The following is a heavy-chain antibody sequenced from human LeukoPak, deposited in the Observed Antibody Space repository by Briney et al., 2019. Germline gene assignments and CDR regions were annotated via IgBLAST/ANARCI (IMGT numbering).Heavy chain of an antibody. V-gene: IGHV1-2*06. CDR2: INPNSGGS. J-gene: IGHJ6*03. CDR1: GYTFTGYY. D-gene: IGHD3-22*01. CDR3: ARDASYYYDSSGYPFHYYMDV. Sequence: ASVKVSCKAPGYTFTGYYMHWVRQAPGQGLEWMGRINPNSGGSNYAQKFQGRVTMTRDTSISTAYMELSRLRSDDTAVYYCARDASYYYDSSGYPFHYYMDVWGKGTTVTVFS.